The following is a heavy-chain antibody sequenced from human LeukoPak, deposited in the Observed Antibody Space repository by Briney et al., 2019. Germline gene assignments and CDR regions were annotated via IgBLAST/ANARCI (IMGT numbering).Heavy chain of an antibody. Sequence: PGGSQRLSYAASGLIVRSNYMSWASQAARRGLEWVSILHSGCCTYYADSVKDRVTLYRDNSRNWLYLQMNSLTAEDMAVYYCASRDKGNYYGIYVCGEGNTVTVSS. CDR3: ASRDKGNYYGIYV. D-gene: IGHD5-24*01. CDR1: GLIVRSNY. CDR2: LHSGCCT. V-gene: IGHV3-66*01. J-gene: IGHJ6*04.